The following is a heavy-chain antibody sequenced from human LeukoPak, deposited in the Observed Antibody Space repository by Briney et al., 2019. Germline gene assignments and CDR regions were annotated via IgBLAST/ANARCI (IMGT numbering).Heavy chain of an antibody. J-gene: IGHJ4*02. CDR3: ARQTGSGLFILP. CDR2: IYTSGST. Sequence: SETLSLTCTVSGGSISSGCYYWSWIRQPAGKGLEWIGHIYTSGSTNYNPSLKSRVTISVDTSKNQFSLKLSSVSAADTAVYYCARQTGSGLFILPGGQGTLVTVSS. CDR1: GGSISSGCYY. V-gene: IGHV4-61*09. D-gene: IGHD3/OR15-3a*01.